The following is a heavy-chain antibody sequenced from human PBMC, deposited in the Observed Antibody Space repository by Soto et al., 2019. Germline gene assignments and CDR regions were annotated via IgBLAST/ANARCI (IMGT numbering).Heavy chain of an antibody. Sequence: GGSLRLSCAASGFTFSSYAMHWVRQAPGKGLEWVAVISYDGSNKYYADSAKGRFTISRDNSKNTLYLQMNSLRAEDTAVYYCARDQESYSSSSFYYYGMDVWGQGTTVTVSS. J-gene: IGHJ6*02. CDR3: ARDQESYSSSSFYYYGMDV. CDR1: GFTFSSYA. V-gene: IGHV3-30-3*01. D-gene: IGHD6-6*01. CDR2: ISYDGSNK.